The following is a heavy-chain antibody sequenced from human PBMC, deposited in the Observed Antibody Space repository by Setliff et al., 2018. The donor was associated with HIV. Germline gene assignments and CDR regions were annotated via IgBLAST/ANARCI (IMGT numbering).Heavy chain of an antibody. CDR2: IYYSGST. CDR1: GGSISSHY. V-gene: IGHV4-59*11. J-gene: IGHJ3*02. Sequence: SETLSLTCTVSGGSISSHYWSWIRQPPGKGLEWIGYIYYSGSTYYNPSLKSRVTMSVDTSKNQFSLNLSSVTAADTAVYYCARSMHYPGDDAFDIWGQGTVVTVSS. CDR3: ARSMHYPGDDAFDI. D-gene: IGHD3-10*01.